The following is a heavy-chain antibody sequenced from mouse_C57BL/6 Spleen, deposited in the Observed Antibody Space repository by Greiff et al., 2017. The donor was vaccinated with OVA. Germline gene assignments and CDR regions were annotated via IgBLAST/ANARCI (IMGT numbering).Heavy chain of an antibody. CDR3: AKRESEWYMDV. Sequence: VQRVESGAELVKPGASVKISCKASGYAFSSYWMNWVKQRPGKGLEWIGQLLPGDGATNYNGKFKGKATLTADTSSNTAYMQLSSLTTEDSAVYVCAKRESEWYMDVWGTGTTGTVSS. CDR2: LLPGDGAT. J-gene: IGHJ1*03. CDR1: GYAFSSYW. V-gene: IGHV1-80*01.